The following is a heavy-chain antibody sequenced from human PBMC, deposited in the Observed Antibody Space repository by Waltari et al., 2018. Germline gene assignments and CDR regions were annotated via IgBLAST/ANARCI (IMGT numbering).Heavy chain of an antibody. V-gene: IGHV1-3*01. CDR2: INAGNGNT. CDR1: GYTFTSYA. D-gene: IGHD6-13*01. J-gene: IGHJ4*02. CDR3: AVLGYSSSWYAFFDY. Sequence: QVQLVQSGAEVKKPGASVKVSCKASGYTFTSYAMHWVRQAPGQRLEWMGWINAGNGNTKYSQKFQGRVTITGDTAARTAYMELSSLRSEDTAVYYCAVLGYSSSWYAFFDYWGQGTLVTVSS.